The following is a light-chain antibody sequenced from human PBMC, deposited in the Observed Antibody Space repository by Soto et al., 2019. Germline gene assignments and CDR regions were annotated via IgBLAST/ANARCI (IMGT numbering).Light chain of an antibody. Sequence: EIVLTQSPATLSVSPGERVTLSCRASQNLHSFLNWYQQRPGQAPRPLIYDGSKRAAGVPDRSSGDGSVTDYTLTIRSLEPEDFAVYDCQQRTRWPMTVGQGTRLEI. CDR3: QQRTRWPMT. CDR2: DGS. CDR1: QNLHSF. J-gene: IGKJ5*01. V-gene: IGKV3-11*01.